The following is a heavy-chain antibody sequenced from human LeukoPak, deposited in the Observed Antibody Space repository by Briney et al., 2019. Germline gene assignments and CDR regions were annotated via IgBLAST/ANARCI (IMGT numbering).Heavy chain of an antibody. Sequence: SETLSLTCTVSGASISNYYWSWIRQPPGKGLEWIGYIYYSGSTNYNPSLKSRVTISVDTSKNQFSLKLSSVTAADTAVYYCASGYSSGWDWFDPWGQGTLVTVSS. CDR2: IYYSGST. J-gene: IGHJ5*02. CDR3: ASGYSSGWDWFDP. CDR1: GASISNYY. V-gene: IGHV4-59*01. D-gene: IGHD6-19*01.